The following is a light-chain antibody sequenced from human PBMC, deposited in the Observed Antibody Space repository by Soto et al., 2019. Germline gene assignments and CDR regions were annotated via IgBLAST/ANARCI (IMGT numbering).Light chain of an antibody. V-gene: IGLV2-14*01. CDR1: TNDVGGYDF. Sequence: QSVLTQPASVSGSPGQSITIACSGTTNDVGGYDFVSWYQQHPGKAPKLLIYEVRNRPSGVSSRFSGSKSGNTASLTISGLQAEDEADYYCSSYTTSSTPYYVFGTGTKGTVL. J-gene: IGLJ1*01. CDR2: EVR. CDR3: SSYTTSSTPYYV.